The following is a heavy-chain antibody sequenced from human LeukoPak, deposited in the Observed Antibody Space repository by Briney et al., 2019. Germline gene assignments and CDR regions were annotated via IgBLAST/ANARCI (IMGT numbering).Heavy chain of an antibody. V-gene: IGHV1-2*02. J-gene: IGHJ4*02. CDR2: INPNSGGT. Sequence: ASVKVSCKASGYIFTGYYIHWVRQAPGQGLEWMGWINPNSGGTSYAQKFQGRVTMTRDTSISTANMELSRLTSDDTAVYYCARDDLYSGGWSFDYWGQGTLFIVSS. CDR1: GYIFTGYY. CDR3: ARDDLYSGGWSFDY. D-gene: IGHD6-19*01.